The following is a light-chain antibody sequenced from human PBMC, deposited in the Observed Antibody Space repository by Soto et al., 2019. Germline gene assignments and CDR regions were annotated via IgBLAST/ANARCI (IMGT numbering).Light chain of an antibody. V-gene: IGLV1-44*01. CDR2: SNS. J-gene: IGLJ2*01. CDR3: ASWDDILDGVV. Sequence: QSVLTQTPSASGTPGQRVSISCSGSSTNIGRNTVIWYQQVPGTTPTVLLYSNSQRPSGVPDRFSGSKSGSSASVAISGLQSDDEADYYCASWDDILDGVVFGGGTKVTVL. CDR1: STNIGRNT.